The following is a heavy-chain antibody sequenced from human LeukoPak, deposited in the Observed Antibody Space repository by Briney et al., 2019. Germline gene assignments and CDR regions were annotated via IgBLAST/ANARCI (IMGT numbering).Heavy chain of an antibody. D-gene: IGHD6-6*01. CDR2: FDPEDGET. CDR3: ATDLGQLVWSFDY. CDR1: GYTLTELS. J-gene: IGHJ4*02. V-gene: IGHV1-24*01. Sequence: GSSVKVSCRVSGYTLTELSMHWVRQAPGKGLEWMGGFDPEDGETIYAQKFQGRVTMTEDTSTDTAYMELSSLRSEDTAVYYCATDLGQLVWSFDYWGQGTLVTVSS.